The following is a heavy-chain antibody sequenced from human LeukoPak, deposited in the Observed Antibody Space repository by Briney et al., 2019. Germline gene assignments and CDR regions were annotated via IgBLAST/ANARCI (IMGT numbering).Heavy chain of an antibody. CDR3: AKGHYYGSGSLDY. CDR1: GFTFSSYG. D-gene: IGHD3-10*01. J-gene: IGHJ4*02. CDR2: IGGRDGST. Sequence: GGSLRLSCAASGFTFSSYGMSWVRQAPGKGLEWVSAIGGRDGSTYYADSVKGRFTISRDNSKNTLYVQMNSLRAEDTAVYYCAKGHYYGSGSLDYWGQGTPVTVSS. V-gene: IGHV3-23*01.